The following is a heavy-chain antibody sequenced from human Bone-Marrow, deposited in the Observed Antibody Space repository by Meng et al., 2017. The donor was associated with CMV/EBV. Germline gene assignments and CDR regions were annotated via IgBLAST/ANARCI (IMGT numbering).Heavy chain of an antibody. CDR1: GFTFSSSW. CDR3: ARDGGDAFDI. CDR2: IDSDGSTT. Sequence: GGSLRLSCAASGFTFSSSWMHWVRQVPGKGLVWVSRIDSDGSTTDYADSVKGRFTISRDNAKNSLYLQMNSLRAEDTAVYYCARDGGDAFDIWGQGTMVTVSS. V-gene: IGHV3-74*01. D-gene: IGHD3-16*01. J-gene: IGHJ3*02.